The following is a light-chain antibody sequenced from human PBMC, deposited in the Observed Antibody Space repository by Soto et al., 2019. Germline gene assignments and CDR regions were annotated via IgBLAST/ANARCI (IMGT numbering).Light chain of an antibody. CDR3: HHNGRPPIFS. CDR1: QSVASNH. CDR2: DAS. V-gene: IGKV3-20*01. J-gene: IGKJ3*01. Sequence: VLTQSPGTLSLSVGERATLSCRASQSVASNHLAWYQQRPGQAPRIRIYDASTCAAGIQDRFTGSGSGIDFTITMSRLEPEDFGLFLCHHNGRPPIFSFGPGTTVD.